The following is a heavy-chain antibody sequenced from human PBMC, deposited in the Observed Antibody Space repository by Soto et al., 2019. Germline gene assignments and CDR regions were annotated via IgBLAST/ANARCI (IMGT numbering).Heavy chain of an antibody. CDR3: ARVPPPYSFSYDD. V-gene: IGHV4-30-4*01. CDR1: GVSIGSGDYY. Sequence: QVQLQESGPGLVKPSQTLSLTCNVSGVSIGSGDYYWSWIRRPPGKGLEWIGYIYISGTTYYNPSLKSRLTISLDTSRNVFSLKLRSVTAADTAVYYCARVPPPYSFSYDDWGQGTLVTVSS. CDR2: IYISGTT. D-gene: IGHD5-12*01. J-gene: IGHJ4*02.